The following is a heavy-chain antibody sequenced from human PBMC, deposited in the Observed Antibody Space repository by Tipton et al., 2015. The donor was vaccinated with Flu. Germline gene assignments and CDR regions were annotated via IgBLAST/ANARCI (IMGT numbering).Heavy chain of an antibody. CDR2: IYYSGST. Sequence: TLSLTCTVSGGSISSGGYYWSWIRQHPGKGLEWIGYIYYSGSTYYNPSLQSRITISLDTSKNQFSLRLTSVTAADTAVYYCARRDYSNYVSEPKNWFDPWGQGTLVTVSS. D-gene: IGHD4-11*01. CDR3: ARRDYSNYVSEPKNWFDP. CDR1: GGSISSGGYY. V-gene: IGHV4-31*03. J-gene: IGHJ5*02.